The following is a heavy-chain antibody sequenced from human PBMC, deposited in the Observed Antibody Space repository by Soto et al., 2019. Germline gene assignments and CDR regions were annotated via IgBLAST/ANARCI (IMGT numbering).Heavy chain of an antibody. V-gene: IGHV3-21*01. CDR1: GFTFSSYS. J-gene: IGHJ4*02. CDR3: ARDPEGSGPAGYFDY. Sequence: EVQLVESGGGLVKPGGSLRLSCAASGFTFSSYSMNWVRQAPGKGLEWVSSISSSSSYIYYADSVKGRFTISRDNAKNSLYLQMNRLRAEDTAVYYCARDPEGSGPAGYFDYWGQGTLVTVSS. CDR2: ISSSSSYI. D-gene: IGHD2-15*01.